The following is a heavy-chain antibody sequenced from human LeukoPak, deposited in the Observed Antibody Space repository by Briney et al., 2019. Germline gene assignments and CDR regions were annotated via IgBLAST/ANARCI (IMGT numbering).Heavy chain of an antibody. V-gene: IGHV3-7*01. CDR3: ARFRTAMQLWKGYYFDY. CDR1: GFTFSNYW. Sequence: GGSLRLSCAASGFTFSNYWMSWVRQAPGKGLEWEANIKQDGREKYYVDSVKGRFTISRDNTKKSLYLQMNTLRAEDTAVYYCARFRTAMQLWKGYYFDYWGQGTLVTVSS. J-gene: IGHJ4*02. CDR2: IKQDGREK. D-gene: IGHD5-18*01.